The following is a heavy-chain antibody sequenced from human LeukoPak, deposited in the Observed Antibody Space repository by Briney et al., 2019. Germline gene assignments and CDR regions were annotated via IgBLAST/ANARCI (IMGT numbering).Heavy chain of an antibody. CDR2: ISGSGGST. CDR3: AKDTLGRDDYPLLSPPDY. J-gene: IGHJ4*02. CDR1: GFTFSSYA. D-gene: IGHD5-24*01. Sequence: GGSLRLSCAASGFTFSSYAMSWVRQAPGKGLEWVSAISGSGGSTYYADSVKGRFTISRDNSKNTLYLQMNSLRAEDTAVYYCAKDTLGRDDYPLLSPPDYWGQGTLVTVSS. V-gene: IGHV3-23*01.